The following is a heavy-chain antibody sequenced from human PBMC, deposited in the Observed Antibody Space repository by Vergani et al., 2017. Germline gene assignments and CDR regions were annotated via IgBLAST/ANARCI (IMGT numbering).Heavy chain of an antibody. Sequence: EVQLVESGGGLVQPGGSLRLSCAASGFTFSSYSMNWVRQAPGKGLEWVSSISSSSSYIYYADSVKGRFTISRDNAKNSLYLQMNSLRAEDTAVYYCARDLYCSSTSCAYYGMDVWGQGTTVTVSS. J-gene: IGHJ6*02. CDR2: ISSSSSYI. CDR3: ARDLYCSSTSCAYYGMDV. V-gene: IGHV3-21*01. D-gene: IGHD2-2*01. CDR1: GFTFSSYS.